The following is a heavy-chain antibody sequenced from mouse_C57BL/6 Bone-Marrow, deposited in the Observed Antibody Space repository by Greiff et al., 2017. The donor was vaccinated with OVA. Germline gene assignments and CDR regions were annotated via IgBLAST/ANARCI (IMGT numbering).Heavy chain of an antibody. J-gene: IGHJ1*03. Sequence: VQLQQSGPGLAKPSQTLSLTCSVTGYSITSDYWNWIRKFPGNKLEYMGYISYSGSTYYNPSLKSRISITRDTSKNQYYLQLNSVTTEDTATYYCARAYYYGSSYGGDWYFDVWGTGTTVTVSS. CDR3: ARAYYYGSSYGGDWYFDV. V-gene: IGHV3-8*01. CDR1: GYSITSDY. D-gene: IGHD1-1*01. CDR2: ISYSGST.